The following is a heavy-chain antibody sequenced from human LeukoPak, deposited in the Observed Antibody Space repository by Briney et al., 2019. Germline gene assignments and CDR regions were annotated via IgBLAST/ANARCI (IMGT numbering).Heavy chain of an antibody. CDR3: AKCPRRENIGYYFDY. V-gene: IGHV3-30*02. D-gene: IGHD1/OR15-1a*01. J-gene: IGHJ4*02. CDR2: IRYDGNNK. Sequence: GGSLRLSCAASGFTFSSYGMHWVRQAPGKGLEWVTFIRYDGNNKYYADSVKGRFTISRDNSKNTLYLQMNSLRAEDTAVYYCAKCPRRENIGYYFDYWGQGTLVTVSS. CDR1: GFTFSSYG.